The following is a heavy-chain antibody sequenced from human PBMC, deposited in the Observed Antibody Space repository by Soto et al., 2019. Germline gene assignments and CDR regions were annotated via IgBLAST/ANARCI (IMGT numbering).Heavy chain of an antibody. CDR2: ISSSSSTI. CDR1: GFTFSSYS. J-gene: IGHJ6*03. Sequence: GGSLRLSCAASGFTFSSYSMNWVRQAPGKGLEWVSYISSSSSTIYYADSVKGRFTISRDNAKNSLYLQMNSLRAEDTAVYYCARDHCSGGSCYSYYYYYYMDVWGKGTTVTVSS. V-gene: IGHV3-48*01. CDR3: ARDHCSGGSCYSYYYYYYMDV. D-gene: IGHD2-15*01.